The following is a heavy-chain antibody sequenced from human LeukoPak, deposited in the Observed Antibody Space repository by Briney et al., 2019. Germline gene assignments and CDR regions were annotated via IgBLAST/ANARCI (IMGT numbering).Heavy chain of an antibody. J-gene: IGHJ3*02. CDR2: ISYDGCNK. V-gene: IGHV3-30-3*01. CDR3: ARGRQLLSNAFDI. CDR1: GFTFSSYA. Sequence: QPGRSLRLSCAASGFTFSSYAMHWVRQAPGKGLEWVAVISYDGCNKYYADSVKGRFTISRDNSKNTLYLQMNSLRAEDTAVYYCARGRQLLSNAFDIWGQGTMVTVSS. D-gene: IGHD2-2*01.